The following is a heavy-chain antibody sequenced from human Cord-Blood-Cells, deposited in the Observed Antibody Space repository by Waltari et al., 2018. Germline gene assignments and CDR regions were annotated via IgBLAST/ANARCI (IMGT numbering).Heavy chain of an antibody. Sequence: QVQLVQSGAEVKTPGSSAKVSCKASVGTFRIYAISWVQQAPGQGLEWMGGIIPFLGIANYAQKFQGRVTITADKSTSTAYMELSSLRSEDTAVYYCARVGWMTSYYFDYWGQGTLVTVSS. CDR1: VGTFRIYA. V-gene: IGHV1-69*10. J-gene: IGHJ4*02. D-gene: IGHD4-17*01. CDR2: IIPFLGIA. CDR3: ARVGWMTSYYFDY.